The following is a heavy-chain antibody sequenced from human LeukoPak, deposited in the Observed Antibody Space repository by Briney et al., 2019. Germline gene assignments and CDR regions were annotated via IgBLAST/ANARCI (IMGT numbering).Heavy chain of an antibody. CDR1: GGSFSGYY. Sequence: PSETLSHTCAVYGGSFSGYYWSWIRQPPGKGLEWIGEINHSGSTNYNPSLKSRVTISVDTSKNQFSLKLSSVTAAGTAVYYCARGRGRITMIVVVIPHFDYWGQGTLVTVSS. D-gene: IGHD3-22*01. V-gene: IGHV4-34*01. CDR3: ARGRGRITMIVVVIPHFDY. J-gene: IGHJ4*02. CDR2: INHSGST.